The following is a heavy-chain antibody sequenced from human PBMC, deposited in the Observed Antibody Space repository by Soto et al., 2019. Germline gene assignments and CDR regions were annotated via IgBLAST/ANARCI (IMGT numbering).Heavy chain of an antibody. V-gene: IGHV4-59*01. D-gene: IGHD3-16*01. Sequence: SETLSLTCTASCASISHYNGSWLRQPPGKGLEWIAFIYSSGSANYNSSLRSRATISVDTYNNQFSLILTSVTAADTAVYYCVRSGHTFGGVIWGRGTLVTVSS. CDR2: IYSSGSA. J-gene: IGHJ4*02. CDR1: CASISHYN. CDR3: VRSGHTFGGVI.